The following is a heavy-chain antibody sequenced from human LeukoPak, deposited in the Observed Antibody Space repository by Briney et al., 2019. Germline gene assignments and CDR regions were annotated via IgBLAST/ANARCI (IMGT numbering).Heavy chain of an antibody. V-gene: IGHV4-59*01. D-gene: IGHD3-16*01. CDR1: SGFSTHYY. Sequence: PSETPSLTCTVSSGFSTHYYWNWIRQPPGKALEWIGCVSDTGRTTYNPSLKSRLTISVDTSKRQFSLTLTSLTAADTAVYYCTKGYYEPFDVWGQGILVTVSS. CDR3: TKGYYEPFDV. CDR2: VSDTGRT. J-gene: IGHJ4*02.